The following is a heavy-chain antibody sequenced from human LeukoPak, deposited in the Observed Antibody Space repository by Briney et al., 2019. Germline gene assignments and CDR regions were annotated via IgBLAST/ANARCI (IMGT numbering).Heavy chain of an antibody. J-gene: IGHJ4*02. CDR3: ARDRSYGDSEDY. Sequence: GGSLRLSCTASGFTFSTYWMSWVRQAPGKGLEWVANIIQDGSQKYYVDSVKGRFTISRDNAKNSLYLQMNSLRAEDTAVYYCARDRSYGDSEDYWGQGTLVTVSS. CDR2: IIQDGSQK. V-gene: IGHV3-7*05. D-gene: IGHD4-17*01. CDR1: GFTFSTYW.